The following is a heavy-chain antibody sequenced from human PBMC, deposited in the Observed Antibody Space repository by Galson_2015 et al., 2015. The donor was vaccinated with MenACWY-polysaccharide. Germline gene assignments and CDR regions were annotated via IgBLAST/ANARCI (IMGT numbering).Heavy chain of an antibody. CDR2: ISAYNGNK. CDR1: GYTFTDFG. V-gene: IGHV1-18*01. D-gene: IGHD6-19*01. CDR3: TRDQGERKVAGICFDY. J-gene: IGHJ4*02. Sequence: SVKVSCKASGYTFTDFGISWARQAPGQGLEWLGWISAYNGNKNYAQKLQGRVTMTTDTSTSTAYMELRSLRSDDTAVYYCTRDQGERKVAGICFDYWGQGILVTVSS.